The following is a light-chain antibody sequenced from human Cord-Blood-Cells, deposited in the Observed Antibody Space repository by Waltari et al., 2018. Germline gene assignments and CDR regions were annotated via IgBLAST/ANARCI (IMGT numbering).Light chain of an antibody. CDR1: QSISSY. J-gene: IGKJ4*01. CDR2: AAS. Sequence: DIQMTQSPSSLSASVGDRVTITCRASQSISSYLNWYQQKPGNAPKPLIYAASSLQSRVPARFSDSGSGTDCNLTISSRQPEDFASYYCQQRYSTPLTGGGGTKVEIK. V-gene: IGKV1-39*01. CDR3: QQRYSTPLT.